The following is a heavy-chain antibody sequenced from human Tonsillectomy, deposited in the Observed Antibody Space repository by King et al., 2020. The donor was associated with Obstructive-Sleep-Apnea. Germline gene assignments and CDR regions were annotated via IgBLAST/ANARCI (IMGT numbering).Heavy chain of an antibody. CDR3: AKAPLCPSPEVVVAATPYYGMDV. CDR2: ISYDGSNK. V-gene: IGHV3-30*18. CDR1: GFTFSSYG. J-gene: IGHJ6*02. Sequence: VQLVESGGGVVQPGRSLRLSCAASGFTFSSYGMHWVRQAPGKGLEWVAVISYDGSNKYYADSVKGRFTISRDISKNTLYLQMNSLIAEDTAVYYCAKAPLCPSPEVVVAATPYYGMDVWGQGTTVTVSS. D-gene: IGHD2-15*01.